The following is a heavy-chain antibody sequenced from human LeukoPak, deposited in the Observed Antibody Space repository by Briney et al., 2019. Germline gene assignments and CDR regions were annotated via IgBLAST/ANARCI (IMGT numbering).Heavy chain of an antibody. CDR1: GGSISSYY. J-gene: IGHJ4*02. V-gene: IGHV4-4*07. D-gene: IGHD4-17*01. CDR3: ARLSTVTTSFDY. CDR2: IYTSGTT. Sequence: SETLSLTCTVSGGSISSYYWSWIRQPAGKGLEWIGRIYTSGTTHYNPSLKSRVTMSIDTSKNQFSLKLSSVTAADTAVYYCARLSTVTTSFDYWGQGTLVTVSS.